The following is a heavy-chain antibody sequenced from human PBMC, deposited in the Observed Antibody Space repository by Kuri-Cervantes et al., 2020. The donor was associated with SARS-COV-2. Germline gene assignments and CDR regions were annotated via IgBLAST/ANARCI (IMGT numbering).Heavy chain of an antibody. CDR3: ARGLGAVSTVDFYFGLDV. J-gene: IGHJ6*02. Sequence: GESLKISCEGSGFTFSDYHMSWVRQAPGKGLEWLSNISPSMAHTYYADSVRGRFTISRDNAKNSLYLQMTGLRVDDTAVYYCARGLGAVSTVDFYFGLDVWGQGTTVTVSS. CDR1: GFTFSDYH. V-gene: IGHV3-11*06. D-gene: IGHD3-16*01. CDR2: ISPSMAHT.